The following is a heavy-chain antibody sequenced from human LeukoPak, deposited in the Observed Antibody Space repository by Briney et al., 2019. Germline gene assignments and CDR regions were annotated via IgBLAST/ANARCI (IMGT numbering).Heavy chain of an antibody. V-gene: IGHV4-59*01. CDR3: ARAPYSSTWYLEYFDF. CDR2: IYYSGTT. Sequence: KPSETLSLTCTVSGGSMSSYYWTWIRQPPGKGLEWVGYIYYSGTTKYNPSLKSRVTISLDTSKNRFSLELSSVTAADTAVYYCARAPYSSTWYLEYFDFWGEGTLVTVSS. D-gene: IGHD6-13*01. CDR1: GGSMSSYY. J-gene: IGHJ4*02.